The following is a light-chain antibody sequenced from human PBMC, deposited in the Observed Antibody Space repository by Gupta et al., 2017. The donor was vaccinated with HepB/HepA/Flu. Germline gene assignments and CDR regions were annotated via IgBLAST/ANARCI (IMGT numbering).Light chain of an antibody. Sequence: SSELTQPLSLSVSPGQTPSITCSGHKLGEKYACWSQQRPGQSPVVLIYQDSQRPSGIPERFYGSNSGNTATLTISGAQAMDEADYYCQAWDSSIVVFGGGTKLTVL. CDR1: KLGEKY. CDR3: QAWDSSIVV. CDR2: QDS. J-gene: IGLJ2*01. V-gene: IGLV3-1*01.